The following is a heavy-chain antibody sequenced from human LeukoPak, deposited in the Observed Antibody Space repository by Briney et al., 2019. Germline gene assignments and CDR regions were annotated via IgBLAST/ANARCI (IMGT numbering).Heavy chain of an antibody. J-gene: IGHJ4*02. D-gene: IGHD3-9*01. CDR1: GGSFSGYY. CDR2: INHSGST. Sequence: SETLSLTCAVYGGSFSGYYWSWIRQPPGKGLEWIGEINHSGSTNYNPSLKSRVTISVDTSKNQFSLKLCSVTAADTAVYYCARVNPGLRYFGYWGQGTLVTVSS. CDR3: ARVNPGLRYFGY. V-gene: IGHV4-34*01.